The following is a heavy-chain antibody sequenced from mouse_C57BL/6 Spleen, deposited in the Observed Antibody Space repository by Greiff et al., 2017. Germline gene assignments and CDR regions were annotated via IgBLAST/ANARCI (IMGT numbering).Heavy chain of an antibody. D-gene: IGHD1-1*01. CDR2: ISNGGGST. CDR3: ARLLIYSYAMDY. Sequence: DVHLVESGGGLVQPGGSLKLSCAASGFTFSDYYMYWVRQTPEKRLEWVAYISNGGGSTYYPDTVKGRFTISRDNAKNTLYLQMSRLKSEDTAMYYCARLLIYSYAMDYWGQGTSVTVSS. V-gene: IGHV5-12*01. CDR1: GFTFSDYY. J-gene: IGHJ4*01.